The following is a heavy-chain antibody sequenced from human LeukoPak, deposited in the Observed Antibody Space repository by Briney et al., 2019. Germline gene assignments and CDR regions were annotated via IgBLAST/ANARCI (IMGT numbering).Heavy chain of an antibody. V-gene: IGHV4-39*01. CDR3: ARTGYSSSWYDSGAFDI. D-gene: IGHD6-13*01. Sequence: SETLSLTCTVSGGSISSSSYYWGWIRHPPGERLGWRRSIYYSVSPYYHPSLKSRVTISVDTSKNQFSLKLSSVTAADTAVYYCARTGYSSSWYDSGAFDIWGQGTMVTVSS. CDR2: IYYSVSP. CDR1: GGSISSSSYY. J-gene: IGHJ3*02.